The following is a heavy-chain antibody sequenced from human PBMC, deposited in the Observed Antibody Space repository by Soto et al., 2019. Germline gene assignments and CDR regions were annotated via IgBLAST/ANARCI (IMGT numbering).Heavy chain of an antibody. J-gene: IGHJ4*02. Sequence: ASVKVSCKASGYTLTSYYMHWVRQAPGQGLEWMGIINPSGGSTSYAQKFQGRVTMTRDTSTSTVYMELSSLRSEGTAVYYCARDAYDYGDFAGIGYWGQGTLVTVSS. CDR3: ARDAYDYGDFAGIGY. D-gene: IGHD4-17*01. V-gene: IGHV1-46*01. CDR1: GYTLTSYY. CDR2: INPSGGST.